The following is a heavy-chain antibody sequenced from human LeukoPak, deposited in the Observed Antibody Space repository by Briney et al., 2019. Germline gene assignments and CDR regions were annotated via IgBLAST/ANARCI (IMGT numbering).Heavy chain of an antibody. CDR1: GGTFSSYA. V-gene: IGHV1-69*13. D-gene: IGHD2-2*01. CDR2: IIPIFGTA. J-gene: IGHJ5*02. Sequence: GASVKVSCKASGGTFSSYAISWVRQAPGQGLEWMGGIIPIFGTANYAQKFQGRVTITADESTSTAYMELSSLRSEDTAVYYCARDADSTIPGFDPWGQGTLVTVSS. CDR3: ARDADSTIPGFDP.